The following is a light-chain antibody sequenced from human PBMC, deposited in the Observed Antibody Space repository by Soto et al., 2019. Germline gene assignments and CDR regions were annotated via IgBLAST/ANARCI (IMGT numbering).Light chain of an antibody. J-gene: IGLJ2*01. V-gene: IGLV2-14*01. CDR2: DVN. Sequence: QSALTQPASVPGSPGQSITLSCTGTSSDIGGYDYVSWYQRHPGKAPKLIIYDVNNRRSGVSNRFSGSKSGNTASLTISWLQAEDEAYYYCTSYASGRAHVLFGGGTKLTVL. CDR1: SSDIGGYDY. CDR3: TSYASGRAHVL.